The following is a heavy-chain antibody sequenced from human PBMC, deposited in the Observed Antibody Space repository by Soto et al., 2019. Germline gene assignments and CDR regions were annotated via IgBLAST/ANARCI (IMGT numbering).Heavy chain of an antibody. CDR3: ARDFPGRKWELRPFDY. Sequence: GGSLRLSCAASGFTFSSYSMNWVRQAPGKGLEWVSYISSSSSTIYYADSVKGRFTISRDNAKNSLYLQMNSLRDEDTAVYYSARDFPGRKWELRPFDYWGQGTLVTVSS. CDR2: ISSSSSTI. CDR1: GFTFSSYS. J-gene: IGHJ4*02. V-gene: IGHV3-48*02. D-gene: IGHD1-26*01.